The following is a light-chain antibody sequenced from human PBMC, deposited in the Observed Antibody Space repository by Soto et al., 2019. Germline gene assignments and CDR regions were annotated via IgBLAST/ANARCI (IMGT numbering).Light chain of an antibody. V-gene: IGKV3-20*01. Sequence: VLTQCPGTLSLSPGESATLACRTSPTVSSPYLTWYQQKPGQAPRLLFFGASRRATGIPDRFSGSGSGRDFTLTISGLEPEDFAVYYCQQYGSSPLISFGQGTRLEI. J-gene: IGKJ5*01. CDR2: GAS. CDR1: PTVSSPY. CDR3: QQYGSSPLIS.